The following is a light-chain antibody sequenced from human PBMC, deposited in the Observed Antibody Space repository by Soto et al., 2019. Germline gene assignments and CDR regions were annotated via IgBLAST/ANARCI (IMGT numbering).Light chain of an antibody. J-gene: IGLJ2*01. CDR3: SSYAGSKMVI. Sequence: QLVLTQPRSVSGSPGQSVAISCTGTSSDVGSYNYVSWYQQHPGRAPKLMIYDVSERPSGVPDRFSASKSGYTASLTISGLQAEDEADYYCSSYAGSKMVIFGGGTKLTVL. CDR2: DVS. CDR1: SSDVGSYNY. V-gene: IGLV2-11*01.